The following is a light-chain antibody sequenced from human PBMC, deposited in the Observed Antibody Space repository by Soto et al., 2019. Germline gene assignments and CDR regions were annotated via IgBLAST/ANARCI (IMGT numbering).Light chain of an antibody. Sequence: SSELTQPLSVSVALGQTARITCGGNNIGSKNVHWYQQKPGQAPVLVIYRDKNRPSGIPERISGSNSGNTATLTISGAQAGDESDYYCQLWDSSTVVFGGGTKLTVL. CDR2: RDK. CDR1: NIGSKN. J-gene: IGLJ3*02. CDR3: QLWDSSTVV. V-gene: IGLV3-9*01.